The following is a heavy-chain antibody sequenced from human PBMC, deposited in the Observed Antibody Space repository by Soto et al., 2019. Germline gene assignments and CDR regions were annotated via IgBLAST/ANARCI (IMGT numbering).Heavy chain of an antibody. CDR2: SYYSGST. Sequence: QVQLQESGPGLVKPSETLSLTCTVSGGSISSYYWSWIRQPPGKGLEWIGYSYYSGSTNYNPSLKSRGTISVDTSKNQFSLKLSSVTAADTAVYYWARFNWYFDIWGRGTLVTVSS. V-gene: IGHV4-59*08. CDR3: ARFNWYFDI. CDR1: GGSISSYY. J-gene: IGHJ2*01.